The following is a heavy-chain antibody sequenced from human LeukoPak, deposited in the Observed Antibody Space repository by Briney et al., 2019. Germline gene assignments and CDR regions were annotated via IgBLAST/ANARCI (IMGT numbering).Heavy chain of an antibody. CDR3: ARQLGYCSSTSCYADKVDY. D-gene: IGHD2-2*01. CDR1: GGSISCSSYY. Sequence: SETLSLTCTVSGGSISCSSYYGGWIRQPPGKGLEWIGSIYYSGSTYYNPSLKSRVTISVDTSKNQFSLKLSSVTAADTAVYYCARQLGYCSSTSCYADKVDYWGQGTLVTVSS. V-gene: IGHV4-39*01. CDR2: IYYSGST. J-gene: IGHJ4*02.